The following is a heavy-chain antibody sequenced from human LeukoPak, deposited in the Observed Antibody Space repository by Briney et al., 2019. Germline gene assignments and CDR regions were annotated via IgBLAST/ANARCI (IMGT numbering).Heavy chain of an antibody. Sequence: PGGSLRLSCGAPGFTFSSFWMSWVRQAPGKGLEWVANTNPGGSEKYYVDSMKGRFTISRDNSKNTLYLQMNSLRAEDTAVYYCARAPRRFRGIIITPLYYFDYWGQGTLVTVSS. V-gene: IGHV3-7*03. D-gene: IGHD3-10*01. CDR3: ARAPRRFRGIIITPLYYFDY. J-gene: IGHJ4*02. CDR2: TNPGGSEK. CDR1: GFTFSSFW.